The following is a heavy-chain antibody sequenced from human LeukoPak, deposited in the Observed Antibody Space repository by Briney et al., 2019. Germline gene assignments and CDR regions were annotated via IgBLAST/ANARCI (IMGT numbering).Heavy chain of an antibody. Sequence: ASVKVSCKVSGYTLTELSMHWVRQAPGQGLEWMGWISGYKGNTKYGQKLQGRVTMTTDTSTTTAYMELRSLRSDDTAVYYCARTRGGAYNYYGMDVWGQGTTVTVSS. V-gene: IGHV1-18*01. CDR1: GYTLTELS. J-gene: IGHJ6*02. D-gene: IGHD3-10*01. CDR2: ISGYKGNT. CDR3: ARTRGGAYNYYGMDV.